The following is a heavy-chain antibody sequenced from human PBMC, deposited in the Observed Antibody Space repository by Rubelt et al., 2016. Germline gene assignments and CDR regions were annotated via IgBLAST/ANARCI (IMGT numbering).Heavy chain of an antibody. CDR3: GRDKDCGGDCYNFFDS. Sequence: VQLLDSGGGLVQPGGSLRLSCATSGFTFSNYAMSWVRQAPGKGLEWVSAISGSGGNTYYADFAKGRFTISRDNSKNTLYLQMHSLRAEDSGLDYCGRDKDCGGDCYNFFDSWGQGTLVTVSS. CDR2: ISGSGGNT. V-gene: IGHV3-23*01. CDR1: GFTFSNYA. J-gene: IGHJ4*02. D-gene: IGHD2-21*01.